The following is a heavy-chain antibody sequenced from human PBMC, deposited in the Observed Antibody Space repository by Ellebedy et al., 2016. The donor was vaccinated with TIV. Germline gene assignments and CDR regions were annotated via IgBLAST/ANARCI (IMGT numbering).Heavy chain of an antibody. J-gene: IGHJ4*02. CDR3: ARINTHGLDY. CDR2: ISSNNGTI. V-gene: IGHV3-48*02. D-gene: IGHD5-24*01. Sequence: GESLKISCAASGFTFSSYSMNWVRQAPGKGLEWVSYISSNNGTIYHADSVKGRFTISRDNAKNSLYLQMNSLRDEDTAVYYCARINTHGLDYWGQGTRVTVSS. CDR1: GFTFSSYS.